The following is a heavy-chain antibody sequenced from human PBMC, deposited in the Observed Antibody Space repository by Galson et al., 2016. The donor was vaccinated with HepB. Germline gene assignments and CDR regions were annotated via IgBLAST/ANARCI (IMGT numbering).Heavy chain of an antibody. V-gene: IGHV3-48*04. CDR2: IDSGSTTI. CDR1: GFTFSGYN. J-gene: IGHJ3*01. D-gene: IGHD5-24*01. CDR3: ARDQRRLQFGKDAFDL. Sequence: SLRLSCATSGFTFSGYNMNWVRQAPGRRLEWVSYIDSGSTTIFYADSVKGRFTISRDNAKNSLYLQMNSLRAEDTALYYCARDQRRLQFGKDAFDLWGQGTFVIVSS.